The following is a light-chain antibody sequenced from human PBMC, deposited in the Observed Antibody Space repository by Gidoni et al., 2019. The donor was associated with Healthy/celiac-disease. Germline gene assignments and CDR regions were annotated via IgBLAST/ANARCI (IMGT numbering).Light chain of an antibody. J-gene: IGLJ3*02. V-gene: IGLV2-14*01. CDR1: SSDVVGYNY. Sequence: QSALTQPASVSGSPGQSITISCTGTSSDVVGYNYVSWYQQHPGKAPKLMIYDVSNRPSGVSNRFSGSKSGNTASLTISGLQAEDEADYYCSSYTSSILWVVGGGTKLTVL. CDR3: SSYTSSILWV. CDR2: DVS.